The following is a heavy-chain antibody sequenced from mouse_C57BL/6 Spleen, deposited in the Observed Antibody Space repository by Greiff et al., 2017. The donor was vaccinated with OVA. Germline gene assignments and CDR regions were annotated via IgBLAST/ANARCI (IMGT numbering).Heavy chain of an antibody. Sequence: EVQLQQSGAELVRPGASVKLSYTASGFNIKDYYMHWVKQRPEQGLEWIGRIDPEDGDTEYAPKFQGKATMTADTSSNTAYLQLSSLTSEDTAVYYCTRVRDSSGYVWFAYWGQGTLVTVSA. V-gene: IGHV14-1*01. D-gene: IGHD3-2*02. CDR1: GFNIKDYY. J-gene: IGHJ3*01. CDR3: TRVRDSSGYVWFAY. CDR2: IDPEDGDT.